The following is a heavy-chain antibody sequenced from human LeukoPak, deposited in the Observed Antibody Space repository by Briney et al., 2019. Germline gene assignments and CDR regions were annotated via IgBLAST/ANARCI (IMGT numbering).Heavy chain of an antibody. CDR1: GGSFSGYY. CDR3: ASSIAVAATFDY. J-gene: IGHJ4*02. Sequence: SETLSLTCAVYGGSFSGYYWSWIRQPPGKGLEWIGEINHSGSTNYNPSLKSRVTISVDTSKNQFSLKLSSVTAADTAVYYCASSIAVAATFDYWGQGTLVTVSS. V-gene: IGHV4-34*01. CDR2: INHSGST. D-gene: IGHD6-19*01.